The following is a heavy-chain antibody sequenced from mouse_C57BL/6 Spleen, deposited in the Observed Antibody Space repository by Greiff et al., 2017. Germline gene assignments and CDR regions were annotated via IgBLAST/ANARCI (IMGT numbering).Heavy chain of an antibody. CDR3: ALYYGYARAMDY. CDR1: GYTFTSYW. V-gene: IGHV1-59*01. D-gene: IGHD2-2*01. CDR2: IDPSDSYT. J-gene: IGHJ4*01. Sequence: QVQLQQPGAELVRPGTSVKLSCKASGYTFTSYWMHWVKQRPGQGLEWIGVIDPSDSYTNYNQKFKGKATLTVDTSSSTAYMQLSSLTSEDSVVYYCALYYGYARAMDYWGQGTSVTVSS.